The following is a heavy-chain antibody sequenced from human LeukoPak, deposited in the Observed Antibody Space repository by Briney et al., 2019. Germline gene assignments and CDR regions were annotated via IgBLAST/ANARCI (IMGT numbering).Heavy chain of an antibody. J-gene: IGHJ3*02. D-gene: IGHD2-15*01. CDR3: AQYCSGGSCHLDAFDI. Sequence: SETLSLTCTVSGGSISSSSYYWGWIRQPPGKGLEWIGSIYYSGSTYYNPSLKSRVTISVDTSKNQFSLKLSSVTAADTAVYYCAQYCSGGSCHLDAFDIWGQGTMVTVSS. V-gene: IGHV4-39*01. CDR1: GGSISSSSYY. CDR2: IYYSGST.